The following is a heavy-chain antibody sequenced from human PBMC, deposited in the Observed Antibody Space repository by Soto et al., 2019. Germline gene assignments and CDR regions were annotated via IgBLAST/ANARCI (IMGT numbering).Heavy chain of an antibody. CDR3: ARVSRLGRHVAFDI. J-gene: IGHJ3*02. CDR2: IYYSWST. Sequence: SETLSLTCTVSGGSISSGGYYWSWIRQHPGKGLEWIGYIYYSWSTYYNPSLKSRVTISVDTSKNQFSLKLSSVTAADTAVYYCARVSRLGRHVAFDIWGQGTMVTVSS. CDR1: GGSISSGGYY. V-gene: IGHV4-31*03.